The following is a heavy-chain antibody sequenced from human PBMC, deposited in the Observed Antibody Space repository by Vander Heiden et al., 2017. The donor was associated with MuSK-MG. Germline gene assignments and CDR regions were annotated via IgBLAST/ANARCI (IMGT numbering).Heavy chain of an antibody. J-gene: IGHJ4*02. CDR2: IWYDGSNK. Sequence: QVQLVESGGGVVQPGRSLRLSCAASGFTFSSYGMHWVRQAPGKGLEWVAVIWYDGSNKYYADSVKGRFTISRDNSKNTLYLQMSSLRAEDTAVYYCAREGYCTGGSCFYLDYWGQGTLVTVSS. CDR1: GFTFSSYG. CDR3: AREGYCTGGSCFYLDY. V-gene: IGHV3-33*01. D-gene: IGHD2-15*01.